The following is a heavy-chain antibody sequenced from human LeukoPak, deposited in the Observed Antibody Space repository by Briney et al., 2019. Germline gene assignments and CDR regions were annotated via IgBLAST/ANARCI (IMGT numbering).Heavy chain of an antibody. CDR1: GFTLSSHD. V-gene: IGHV3-13*01. J-gene: IGHJ5*02. D-gene: IGHD1-26*01. CDR3: ARDREVGISENWFDP. Sequence: GGSLRLSCVASGFTLSSHDMHWVRQPTGKGLEWVSVIGAAGDAFYPGSVKGRFTISRDNSKNTLYLQMNSLRAEDTAVYYCARDREVGISENWFDPWGQGTLVTVSS. CDR2: IGAAGDA.